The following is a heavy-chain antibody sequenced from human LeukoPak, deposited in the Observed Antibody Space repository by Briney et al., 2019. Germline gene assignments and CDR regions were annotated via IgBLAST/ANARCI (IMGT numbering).Heavy chain of an antibody. Sequence: PSETLSLTCTVSGGSISSYYWSWIRQPPGKGLEWIGYIYYSGGTNYNPPLKSRVTISVDTSKKQLSLKLSSVTAADTAVYYCASVGCSSTSCSYPTYYYYMDVWGKGTTVTVSS. V-gene: IGHV4-59*01. CDR1: GGSISSYY. CDR3: ASVGCSSTSCSYPTYYYYMDV. CDR2: IYYSGGT. J-gene: IGHJ6*03. D-gene: IGHD2-2*01.